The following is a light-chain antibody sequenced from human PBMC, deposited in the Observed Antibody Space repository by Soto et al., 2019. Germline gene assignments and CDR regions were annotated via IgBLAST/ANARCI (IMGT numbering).Light chain of an antibody. Sequence: QSVLTQPPSASGTPGQRVTISCSGSSSNIGSNTVNWYQQLPGTAPKLLIYSNNQRPSRVPDRFSGSNSGNSASQAISGLQSEDEAEYYCEAWDDSLNGDHVFGTGTKLTVL. CDR2: SNN. CDR3: EAWDDSLNGDHV. J-gene: IGLJ1*01. V-gene: IGLV1-44*01. CDR1: SSNIGSNT.